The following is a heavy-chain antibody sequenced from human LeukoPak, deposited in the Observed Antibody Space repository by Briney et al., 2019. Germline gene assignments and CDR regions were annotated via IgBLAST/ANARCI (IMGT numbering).Heavy chain of an antibody. CDR2: INHSGST. CDR1: XGSFSGYC. CDR3: ARGLTGYSSGSYDY. V-gene: IGHV4-34*01. D-gene: IGHD6-19*01. J-gene: IGHJ4*02. Sequence: SETLSLTCAVYXGSFSGYCWSWIRQPPGKWLEWIGEINHSGSTNYNPSLKSRVTISVDTSKNQFSLKLSSVTAADTAVYYCARGLTGYSSGSYDYWGQGTLVTVSS.